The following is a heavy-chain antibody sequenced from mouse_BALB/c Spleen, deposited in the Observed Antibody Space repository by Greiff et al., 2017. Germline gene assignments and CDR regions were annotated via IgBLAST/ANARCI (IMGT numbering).Heavy chain of an antibody. Sequence: EVMLVESGGGLVQPGGSRKLSCAASGFTFSSFGMHWVRQAPEKGLEWVAYISSGSSTIYYADTVKGRFTISRDNPKNTLFLQMTSLRSEDTAMYYCARGEVRLSSWFAYWGQGTLVTVSA. CDR2: ISSGSSTI. V-gene: IGHV5-17*02. CDR1: GFTFSSFG. J-gene: IGHJ3*01. CDR3: ARGEVRLSSWFAY. D-gene: IGHD2-14*01.